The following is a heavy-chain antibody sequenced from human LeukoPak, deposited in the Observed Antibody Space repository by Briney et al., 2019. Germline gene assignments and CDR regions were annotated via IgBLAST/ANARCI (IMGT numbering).Heavy chain of an antibody. J-gene: IGHJ3*02. CDR1: GYTFTGYF. CDR2: INPNSGST. Sequence: ASVKVSCKASGYTFTGYFLHWVRQAPGQGLEWMGWINPNSGSTNYAQKFQGRVTMTRDTSISAAYMDLSSLRFDDTAVYYCARVSSASGAFDIWGQGTMVTASS. CDR3: ARVSSASGAFDI. V-gene: IGHV1-2*02. D-gene: IGHD6-25*01.